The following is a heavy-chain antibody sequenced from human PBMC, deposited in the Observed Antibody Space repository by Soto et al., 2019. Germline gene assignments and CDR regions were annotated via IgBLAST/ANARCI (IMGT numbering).Heavy chain of an antibody. D-gene: IGHD1-26*01. CDR2: IYSGGST. J-gene: IGHJ4*02. CDR1: GFSVSSNY. V-gene: IGHV3-66*01. Sequence: DVQLVESGGGLVQPGGSLRLSCAASGFSVSSNYMSWVRQAPGKGLEWVSFIYSGGSTYSADSVKGRFTISRDNSMNTMYLQMNSLRAEDTAVYYCARVPRSLWGQGTLVTVSS. CDR3: ARVPRSL.